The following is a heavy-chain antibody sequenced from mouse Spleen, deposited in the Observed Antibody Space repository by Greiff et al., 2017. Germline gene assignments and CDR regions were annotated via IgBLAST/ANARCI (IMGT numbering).Heavy chain of an antibody. J-gene: IGHJ3*01. CDR1: GFTFSDYY. Sequence: EVKLMESGGGLVQPGGSLKLSCAASGFTFSDYYMYWVRQTPEKRLEWVAYISNGGGSTYYPDTVKGRFTISRDNAKNTLYLQMSRLKSEDTAMYYCARPYFYDYDGGFAYWGQGTLVTVSA. CDR2: ISNGGGST. CDR3: ARPYFYDYDGGFAY. V-gene: IGHV5-12*01. D-gene: IGHD2-4*01.